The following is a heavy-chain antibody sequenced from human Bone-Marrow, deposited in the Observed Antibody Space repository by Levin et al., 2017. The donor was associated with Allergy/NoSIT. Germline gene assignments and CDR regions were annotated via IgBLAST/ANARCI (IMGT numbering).Heavy chain of an antibody. CDR1: GFTFSNSW. CDR2: IKEDGSEK. V-gene: IGHV3-7*01. Sequence: GEFLKISCAASGFTFSNSWMSWVRQAPGKGLEWVANIKEDGSEKYYVDSVKGRFTISRDNAKNSLYVQMNSLRAEDTAVYYCARDQFRRATIGARWFDPWGQGTLVTVSS. J-gene: IGHJ5*02. D-gene: IGHD5-24*01. CDR3: ARDQFRRATIGARWFDP.